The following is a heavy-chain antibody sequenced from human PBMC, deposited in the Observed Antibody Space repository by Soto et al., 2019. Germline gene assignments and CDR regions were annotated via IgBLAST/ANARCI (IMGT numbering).Heavy chain of an antibody. D-gene: IGHD2-2*02. V-gene: IGHV3-64*01. CDR1: GGTLSSYA. Sequence: GGSRRLSCAASGGTLSSYAMHWVRQAPEKRLEYVSAISSNGGSTYYANSVKGRFTISRDNSKNTLYLQMGSLRAEDMAVYYCARDCGAVPGALLDYWGQGTLVTVSS. J-gene: IGHJ4*02. CDR2: ISSNGGST. CDR3: ARDCGAVPGALLDY.